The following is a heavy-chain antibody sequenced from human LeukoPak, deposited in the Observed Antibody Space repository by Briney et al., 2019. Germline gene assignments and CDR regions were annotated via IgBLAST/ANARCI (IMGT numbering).Heavy chain of an antibody. J-gene: IGHJ4*02. Sequence: GGSLRLSCAASGFTFSSYWMHWVREVPGKGLVWVARINPGGSSITYADSVKGRFTISRDNAKNTLYLQMDSLRAEDTGVYYCARSNQANDYWGQGTLVTVSS. CDR1: GFTFSSYW. V-gene: IGHV3-74*01. CDR3: ARSNQANDY. D-gene: IGHD1-14*01. CDR2: INPGGSSI.